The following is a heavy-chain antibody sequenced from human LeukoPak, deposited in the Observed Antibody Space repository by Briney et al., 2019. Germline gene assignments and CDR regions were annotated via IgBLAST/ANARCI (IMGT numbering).Heavy chain of an antibody. J-gene: IGHJ3*02. CDR1: GYTFTSYD. CDR2: MNPNCGNT. D-gene: IGHD2-2*01. V-gene: IGHV1-8*03. Sequence: ASVKVSCKASGYTFTSYDINWVRQATGQGLEWMGWMNPNCGNTGYAQKFQGRVTITRNTSISTAYMELSSLRSEDTAVYYCARVWYCSSTSCYAFDIWGQGTMVTVSS. CDR3: ARVWYCSSTSCYAFDI.